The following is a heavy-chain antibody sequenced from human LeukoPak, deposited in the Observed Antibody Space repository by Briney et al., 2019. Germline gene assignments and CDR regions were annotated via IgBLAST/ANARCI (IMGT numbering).Heavy chain of an antibody. CDR2: MNPNSGST. V-gene: IGHV1-8*01. CDR1: AYTFASYD. Sequence: ASVKVSCKASAYTFASYDINWVRQAAGQGLEWLGWMNPNSGSTGYAQKFQGRVTLTRDTSISTAYMELSSLRSEDTAVYYCARDYGGNSCWFDPWGQGTLVTVSS. CDR3: ARDYGGNSCWFDP. D-gene: IGHD4-23*01. J-gene: IGHJ5*02.